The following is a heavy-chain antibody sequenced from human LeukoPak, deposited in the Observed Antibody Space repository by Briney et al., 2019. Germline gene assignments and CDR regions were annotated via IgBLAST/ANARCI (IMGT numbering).Heavy chain of an antibody. D-gene: IGHD5-12*01. CDR2: ISWNSGSI. CDR1: GFTFDDYA. V-gene: IGHV3-9*01. CDR3: AKVRGVYSGYDSGYDY. J-gene: IGHJ4*02. Sequence: QPGRSLRLSCAASGFTFDDYAMHWVRQAPGKGLEWVSGISWNSGSIGYADSVKGRFTISRDNAKNSLYLQMNSLRAEDTALYYCAKVRGVYSGYDSGYDYWGQGTLVTVSS.